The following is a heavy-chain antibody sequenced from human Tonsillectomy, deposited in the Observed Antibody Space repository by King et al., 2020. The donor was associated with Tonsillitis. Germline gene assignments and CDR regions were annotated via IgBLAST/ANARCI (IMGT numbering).Heavy chain of an antibody. J-gene: IGHJ4*02. Sequence: LQLQESGPGLVKPSETLSLTCTVSGGTIRSSRHYWGWIRQPPGKGLEWIVTFYFSGSTFYSPSLKSRVTTFVDASKSQFSLNPTSVTAADTAIYYCAGTTLALAGEWAFDYWGRGTLVTVSS. CDR1: GGTIRSSRHY. CDR2: FYFSGST. V-gene: IGHV4-39*01. CDR3: AGTTLALAGEWAFDY. D-gene: IGHD3-10*01.